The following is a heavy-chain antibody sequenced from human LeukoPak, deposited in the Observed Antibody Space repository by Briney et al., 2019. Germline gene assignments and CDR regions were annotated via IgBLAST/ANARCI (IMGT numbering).Heavy chain of an antibody. D-gene: IGHD1-14*01. CDR3: ARAPENLDY. CDR1: GFSLSSYW. V-gene: IGHV3-74*01. CDR2: INSDGSIT. Sequence: GRSLRLSCEASGFSLSSYWMHWVRQAPGKGLVGVSRINSDGSITNYADSVKGRFTISRDNAKNTLFLQMNSLRAEDTAVYYCARAPENLDYWGRGTLVTVSS. J-gene: IGHJ4*02.